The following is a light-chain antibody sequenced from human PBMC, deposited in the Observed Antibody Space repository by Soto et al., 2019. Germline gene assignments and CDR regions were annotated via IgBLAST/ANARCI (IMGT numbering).Light chain of an antibody. CDR2: GAS. Sequence: EIVLMQSPGTLSLSPVERATLSCRASQSLSSTYLAWYQQKPGQAPRLLIYGASNRATGIPERFSGSGSGTDFTLTINRLEPEDFAVYYCQQYGSSPLTFGQGTKVEIK. CDR1: QSLSSTY. J-gene: IGKJ1*01. V-gene: IGKV3-20*01. CDR3: QQYGSSPLT.